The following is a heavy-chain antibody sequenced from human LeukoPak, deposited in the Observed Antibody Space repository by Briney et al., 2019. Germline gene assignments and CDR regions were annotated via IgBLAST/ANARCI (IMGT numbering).Heavy chain of an antibody. J-gene: IGHJ6*02. CDR2: IYYSGST. V-gene: IGHV4-59*01. CDR1: GGSISSYY. CDR3: ARGTYYYGMDV. D-gene: IGHD3/OR15-3a*01. Sequence: SETLSLTCTVSGGSISSYYWSWIRQPPGKGLEWIGYIYYSGSTNYNPSLKSRVTISVDTSKNQFSLKLSSVTAADTAVYYCARGTYYYGMDVWGQGTTVTVSS.